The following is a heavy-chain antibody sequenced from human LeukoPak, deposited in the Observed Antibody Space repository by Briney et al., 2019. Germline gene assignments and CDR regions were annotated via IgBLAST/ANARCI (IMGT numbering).Heavy chain of an antibody. CDR1: GASLSSGDYY. CDR3: ARERSGSYYENFDY. J-gene: IGHJ4*02. D-gene: IGHD3-10*01. V-gene: IGHV4-30-4*01. Sequence: SETLSLTCTVSGASLSSGDYYWSWIRQPPGKGLEYLGYIHYSGSTYYNPSLKSRVTISVDTSKNQFSLTLSSVTAADTAVYYCARERSGSYYENFDYWGQGTLVTVSS. CDR2: IHYSGST.